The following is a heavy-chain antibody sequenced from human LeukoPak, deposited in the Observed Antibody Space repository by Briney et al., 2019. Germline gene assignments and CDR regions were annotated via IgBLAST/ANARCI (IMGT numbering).Heavy chain of an antibody. CDR2: ISSSSSYI. J-gene: IGHJ4*02. CDR3: ARDGVAVANFDY. CDR1: GFTFSSYS. Sequence: PGGSLRLSCAASGFTFSSYSMNWVRQAPGKGLEWVSSISSSSSYIYYADSAKGRFTISRDNAKNSLYLQMNSLRAEDTAVYYCARDGVAVANFDYWGQGTLVTVSS. V-gene: IGHV3-21*01. D-gene: IGHD6-19*01.